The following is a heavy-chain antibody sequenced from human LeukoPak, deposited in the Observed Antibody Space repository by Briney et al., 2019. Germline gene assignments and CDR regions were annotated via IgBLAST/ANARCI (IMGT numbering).Heavy chain of an antibody. CDR2: IIPILGTA. J-gene: IGHJ4*02. Sequence: ASVKVSCKASGGTFSSYAISWVRQAPGQGLEYMGGIIPILGTANYAQKFQGRVTITADKSTSTAYMELSSLRSEDTAVYYCARDPGDSSGYYHFDYWGQGTLVTVSS. V-gene: IGHV1-69*06. D-gene: IGHD3-22*01. CDR1: GGTFSSYA. CDR3: ARDPGDSSGYYHFDY.